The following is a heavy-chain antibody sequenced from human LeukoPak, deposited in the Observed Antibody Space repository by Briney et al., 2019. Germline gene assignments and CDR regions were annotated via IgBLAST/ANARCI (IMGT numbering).Heavy chain of an antibody. J-gene: IGHJ4*02. CDR1: GFTFSSYG. CDR2: IRYDGSNK. CDR3: AKAPDFYGSGSLVDY. V-gene: IGHV3-30*02. Sequence: GGSLRLSCAASGFTFSSYGMHWVRQAPGKGLEWVAFIRYDGSNKYYADSVKGRFTISRDNSKNTLYLQMNSLRAEDTAVYYCAKAPDFYGSGSLVDYWGQGTLVTVSS. D-gene: IGHD3-10*01.